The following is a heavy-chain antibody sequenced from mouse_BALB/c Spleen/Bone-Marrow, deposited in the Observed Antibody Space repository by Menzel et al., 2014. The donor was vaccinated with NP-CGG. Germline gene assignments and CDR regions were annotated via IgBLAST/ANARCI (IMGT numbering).Heavy chain of an antibody. CDR3: ARNFPFDY. CDR1: GYTFTSYW. Sequence: VQLQQSGAELARPGASVKLSCKASGYTFTSYWMQWVKQRPGQGLEWIGAIYPGDGDTGYTQKFKGKATLTADKSSTTPYMQLSSLTSEDSAVYYCARNFPFDYWGQGTTLTVSS. CDR2: IYPGDGDT. J-gene: IGHJ2*01. V-gene: IGHV1-87*01.